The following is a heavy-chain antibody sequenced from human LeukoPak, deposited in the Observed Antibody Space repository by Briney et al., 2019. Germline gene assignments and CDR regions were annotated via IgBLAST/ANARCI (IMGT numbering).Heavy chain of an antibody. CDR3: ARDGSYGDYGLY. J-gene: IGHJ4*02. V-gene: IGHV3-11*01. D-gene: IGHD4-17*01. CDR1: GFTFSDYY. CDR2: ISSSGSTI. Sequence: PGGSLRLSCAASGFTFSDYYMSWIRQAPGKGLEWVSYISSSGSTIYYADSVKGRFTISRYNAKNSLYLQMKSLRADDTAVYYCARDGSYGDYGLYWGQGTLVTVSS.